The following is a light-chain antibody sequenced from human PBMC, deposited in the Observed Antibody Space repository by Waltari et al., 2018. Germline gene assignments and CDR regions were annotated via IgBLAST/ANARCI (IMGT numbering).Light chain of an antibody. J-gene: IGLJ2*01. CDR3: SSYRRSDIVV. V-gene: IGLV2-14*03. Sequence: QSALTQPAYVSGSPGQSITISCTGTSSDVGGYNYVSWYQHHPGKAPKIRIYDVNDRTSGVSIRFSASRSSNTASLTISGLQAEDEADYYCSSYRRSDIVVFGGGTKLTVL. CDR1: SSDVGGYNY. CDR2: DVN.